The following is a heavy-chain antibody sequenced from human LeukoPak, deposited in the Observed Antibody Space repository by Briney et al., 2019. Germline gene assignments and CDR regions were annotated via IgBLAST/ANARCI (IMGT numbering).Heavy chain of an antibody. Sequence: GGSLRLSCAASGFTFSSYSVNWVRQAPGKGLEWVSSISNSSSYIYYADSVKGRFTISRDNAKNSLYLQMNSLRAEDTAVYYCARGLAVAGAIIDYWGQGTLVTVSS. D-gene: IGHD6-19*01. J-gene: IGHJ4*02. CDR1: GFTFSSYS. V-gene: IGHV3-21*01. CDR3: ARGLAVAGAIIDY. CDR2: ISNSSSYI.